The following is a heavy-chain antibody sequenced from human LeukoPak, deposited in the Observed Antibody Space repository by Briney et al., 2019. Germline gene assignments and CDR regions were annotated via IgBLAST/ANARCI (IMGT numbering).Heavy chain of an antibody. CDR1: GFTFSDYY. J-gene: IGHJ4*02. Sequence: GGSLRLSCAASGFTFSDYYMSWLRQAPGKGLEWVSYISSSGTTIYYADSVKGRFTISRDNAKNSLYLQMNSLRAEDTAVYYCASPDCTNGVCPGAGGQRTLVTVSS. V-gene: IGHV3-11*01. D-gene: IGHD2-8*01. CDR3: ASPDCTNGVCPGA. CDR2: ISSSGTTI.